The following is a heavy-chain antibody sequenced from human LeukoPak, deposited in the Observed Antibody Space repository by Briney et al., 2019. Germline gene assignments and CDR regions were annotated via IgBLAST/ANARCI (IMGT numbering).Heavy chain of an antibody. J-gene: IGHJ4*02. D-gene: IGHD2-8*02. CDR1: GFTFSDYY. Sequence: GGSLSLSCAASGFTFSDYYMTWIRQAPGQGPEWISYISSSGGTIFYADSVKGRFTISRDNGKNSLYLQMNSLRAEDTAVYYCATGPSGYFFSYWGQGTLVTVSS. CDR3: ATGPSGYFFSY. CDR2: ISSSGGTI. V-gene: IGHV3-11*04.